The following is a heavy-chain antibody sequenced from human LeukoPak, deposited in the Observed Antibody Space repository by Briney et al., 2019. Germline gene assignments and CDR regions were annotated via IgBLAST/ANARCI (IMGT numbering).Heavy chain of an antibody. J-gene: IGHJ4*02. CDR2: ISGSGGST. CDR1: GFTFSSYA. CDR3: AKAPISGYFFFDF. Sequence: GGSLRLSCAASGFTFSSYAMSWLRQAPGKGLEWVSAISGSGGSTYYAHSVKGRYTISHDNSTNPPYLQINSLRAQDTAVYYCAKAPISGYFFFDFWGEGTLVSVS. D-gene: IGHD3-22*01. V-gene: IGHV3-23*01.